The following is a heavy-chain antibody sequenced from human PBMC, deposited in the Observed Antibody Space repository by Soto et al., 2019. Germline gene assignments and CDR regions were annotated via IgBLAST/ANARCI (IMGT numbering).Heavy chain of an antibody. CDR2: IRSEAYGGTT. V-gene: IGHV3-49*04. J-gene: IGHJ4*02. CDR3: SLTPPSSAWPWIGVDY. CDR1: GVTFGDYA. D-gene: IGHD6-19*01. Sequence: SLRLCCTASGVTFGDYALSWVRQTPGKGLEWVSLIRSEAYGGTTEYAASVKGRFTISRDDSKSIGYLQMNDLQTEDTAVYYCSLTPPSSAWPWIGVDYWGRGALVAVA.